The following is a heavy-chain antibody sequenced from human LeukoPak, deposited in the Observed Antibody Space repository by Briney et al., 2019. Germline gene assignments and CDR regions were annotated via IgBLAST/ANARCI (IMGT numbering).Heavy chain of an antibody. CDR2: INTNTGNP. Sequence: ASVKVSCKASGYTFTSYAMNWVRQAPGQGLEWMGWINTNTGNPTYAQGFTGRFVFSLDTSVSTAYLQISSLKAEDTAVYYCARDSPPSYDFWSGYYKGGFDYWGQGTLVTVSS. V-gene: IGHV7-4-1*02. J-gene: IGHJ4*02. D-gene: IGHD3-3*01. CDR3: ARDSPPSYDFWSGYYKGGFDY. CDR1: GYTFTSYA.